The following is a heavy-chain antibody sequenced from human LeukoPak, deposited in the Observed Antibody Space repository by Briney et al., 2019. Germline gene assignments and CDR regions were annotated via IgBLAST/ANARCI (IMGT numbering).Heavy chain of an antibody. J-gene: IGHJ5*02. Sequence: SQTLSLTCAISGYSVSSNSVTWNWIRQSPSRGLEWLGRTYYRSTWYNDYAVSVRGRITVNPDTSKNQFSLHLNSVTPEDTAVYYYARRLTQYDCFDPWGQGILVTVSS. CDR1: GYSVSSNSVT. V-gene: IGHV6-1*01. CDR2: TYYRSTWYN. CDR3: ARRLTQYDCFDP. D-gene: IGHD2-2*01.